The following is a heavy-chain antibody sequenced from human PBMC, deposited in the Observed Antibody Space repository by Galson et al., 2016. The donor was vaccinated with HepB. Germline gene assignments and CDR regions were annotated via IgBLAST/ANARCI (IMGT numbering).Heavy chain of an antibody. D-gene: IGHD2-15*01. CDR1: GFTFSDFG. Sequence: SLRLSCAASGFTFSDFGMHWVRQAPGKGLEWVALIWYDGSNKHYADSVKGRFTISRDNSKNTLYLQMNSLTAEDTAVYYCARFGGSLGMDVWGQGTTATASS. CDR3: ARFGGSLGMDV. CDR2: IWYDGSNK. J-gene: IGHJ6*02. V-gene: IGHV3-33*01.